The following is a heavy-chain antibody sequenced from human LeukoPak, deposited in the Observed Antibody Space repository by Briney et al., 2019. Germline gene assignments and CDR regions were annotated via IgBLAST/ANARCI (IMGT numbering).Heavy chain of an antibody. Sequence: PGGSLRLSCAASGFTFSSYSMNWVRQAPGKGLEWVSSISSSSSYIYYADSVKGRFTISRDRSKNTLYLLMNSLRAEDTAVYYCARDIYGGHDYWGQGTLLTVSS. CDR3: ARDIYGGHDY. V-gene: IGHV3-21*01. CDR1: GFTFSSYS. D-gene: IGHD2-21*01. CDR2: ISSSSSYI. J-gene: IGHJ4*02.